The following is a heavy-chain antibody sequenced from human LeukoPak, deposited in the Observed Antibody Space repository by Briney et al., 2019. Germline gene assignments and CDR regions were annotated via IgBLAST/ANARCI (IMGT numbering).Heavy chain of an antibody. V-gene: IGHV3-23*01. Sequence: PGGSLRLSCAASGFTFSIYAMSWVRQAPGKGLEWVSVISGSGGSTYYADSVKGRFTISRDNAKNTLYLQMNNLRAEDTAVYYCARGRYYGMDVWGQGTTVTVSS. CDR2: ISGSGGST. J-gene: IGHJ6*02. CDR3: ARGRYYGMDV. CDR1: GFTFSIYA.